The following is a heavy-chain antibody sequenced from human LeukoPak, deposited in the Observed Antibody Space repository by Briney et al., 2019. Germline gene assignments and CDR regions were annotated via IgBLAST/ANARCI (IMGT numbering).Heavy chain of an antibody. Sequence: GGSLRLSCAASGFTFSTYSMNWVRQAPGKGLEWVSFISTSSIYIYYGDSVKGRFTISRDNSKNTLYLQMNSLRAEDTAIYYCARDERLLSFLKWGQGTLVTVSS. V-gene: IGHV3-21*04. CDR2: ISTSSIYI. CDR1: GFTFSTYS. J-gene: IGHJ4*02. D-gene: IGHD3-3*01. CDR3: ARDERLLSFLK.